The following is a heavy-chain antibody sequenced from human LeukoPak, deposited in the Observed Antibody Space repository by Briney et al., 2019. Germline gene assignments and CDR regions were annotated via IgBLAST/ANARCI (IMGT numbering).Heavy chain of an antibody. CDR1: GFTFSSYN. J-gene: IGHJ4*02. V-gene: IGHV3-21*01. CDR3: ARLPRYCSSTSCYSRSLGIYYFDY. Sequence: GGSLRLSCAASGFTFSSYNMNWVRQAPGKGLEWVSSISSSGSFMYYADSVKGRFTISRDNAKNSLSLQMNSLRAEDTAVYYCARLPRYCSSTSCYSRSLGIYYFDYWGQGTLVTVSS. D-gene: IGHD2-2*01. CDR2: ISSSGSFM.